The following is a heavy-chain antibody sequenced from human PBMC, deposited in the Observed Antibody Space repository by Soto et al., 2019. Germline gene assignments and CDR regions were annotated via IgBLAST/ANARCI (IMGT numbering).Heavy chain of an antibody. J-gene: IGHJ4*02. V-gene: IGHV4-61*08. D-gene: IGHD3-16*01. CDR1: GDSISSGDYY. Sequence: SETLSLTCTVSGDSISSGDYYWSWIRQPPGKGLEWIGYIYYSGSTNYNPSLKSRFTISVDTSKNQFSLKLSSVTAADTAVYYCARRYGGNFDYWGQGTLVTVSS. CDR2: IYYSGST. CDR3: ARRYGGNFDY.